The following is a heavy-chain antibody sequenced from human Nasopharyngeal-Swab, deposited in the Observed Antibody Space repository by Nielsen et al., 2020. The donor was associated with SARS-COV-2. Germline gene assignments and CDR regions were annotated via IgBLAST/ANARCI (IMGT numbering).Heavy chain of an antibody. CDR3: ARDEMVKYPPDAFDI. V-gene: IGHV3-33*01. J-gene: IGHJ3*02. CDR2: IWYDGSNK. Sequence: GGSLRLSCAASGFTFSSYGMHWVRQAPGKGLEWVAVIWYDGSNKYYADSVKGLFTISRDNSKNSLYLQMNSLRAEDTAVYYCARDEMVKYPPDAFDIWGQVTMVTVSS. CDR1: GFTFSSYG. D-gene: IGHD5-24*01.